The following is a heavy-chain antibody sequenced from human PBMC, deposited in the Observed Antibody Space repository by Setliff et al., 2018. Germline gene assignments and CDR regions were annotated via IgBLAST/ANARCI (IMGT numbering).Heavy chain of an antibody. Sequence: SETLSLTCSVSGGSISSGGFYWSWIRQSAGRGLEWIGHFHTGGATDYNLSLKSRVTISLDASKNQFSLRLSSVTAADTAVYFCARVTGFLYMDVWGKGTTVTVSS. J-gene: IGHJ6*03. D-gene: IGHD3-3*01. CDR3: ARVTGFLYMDV. CDR2: FHTGGAT. CDR1: GGSISSGGFY. V-gene: IGHV4-61*09.